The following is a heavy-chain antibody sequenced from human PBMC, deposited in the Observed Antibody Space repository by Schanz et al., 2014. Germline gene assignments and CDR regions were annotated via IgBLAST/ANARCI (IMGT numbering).Heavy chain of an antibody. CDR1: GFTFSGYA. V-gene: IGHV3-48*04. D-gene: IGHD6-13*01. Sequence: EVQLVESGGGLVQPGGSLRLSCAASGFTFSGYAMSWVRQAPGKGLEWVSDISDSGDSTHYADSVKGRFTTSRDNGKKSMYLQMNSLRAEDTAVYYCARLDSSSWYPRYWGQGTLVTVSS. J-gene: IGHJ4*02. CDR3: ARLDSSSWYPRY. CDR2: ISDSGDST.